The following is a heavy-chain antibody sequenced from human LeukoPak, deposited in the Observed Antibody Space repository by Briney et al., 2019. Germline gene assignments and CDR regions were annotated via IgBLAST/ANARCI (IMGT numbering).Heavy chain of an antibody. CDR2: MNPASGNT. CDR1: GYTLTSYD. CDR3: ARVPREIASI. V-gene: IGHV1-8*01. Sequence: GASVKVSCKPSGYTLTSYDINRVRQATGQGLEWMGYMNPASGNTGYAQKFQGRVTMTNDTSISTDYMELSSLRPEDTAVYYWARVPREIASIWGQGTMVTVSS. J-gene: IGHJ3*02. D-gene: IGHD3-16*02.